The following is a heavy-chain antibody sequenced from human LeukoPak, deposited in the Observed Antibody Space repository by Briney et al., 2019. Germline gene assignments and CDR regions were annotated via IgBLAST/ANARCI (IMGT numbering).Heavy chain of an antibody. CDR1: GFTFSSYE. CDR2: ISSSGSTI. D-gene: IGHD3-10*01. Sequence: GGSLRLSCAASGFTFSSYEMNWVRQAPGKGLEWVSYISSSGSTIYYADSVKGRFTISRDNAKNSLYLQMNSLRAEDTAVYYCARALLWFGEFFNWGQGTLVTVSS. CDR3: ARALLWFGEFFN. J-gene: IGHJ4*02. V-gene: IGHV3-48*03.